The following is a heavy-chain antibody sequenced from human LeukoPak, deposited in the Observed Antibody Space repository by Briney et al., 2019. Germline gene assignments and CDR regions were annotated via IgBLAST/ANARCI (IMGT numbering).Heavy chain of an antibody. CDR1: GFTFSSYA. CDR2: ISYDGSNK. Sequence: GGSLRLSCAASGFTFSSYAMHWVRQAPGKGLEWVAVISYDGSNKYYADSVKGRFTISRDNSKNTLYLQMNSLRAEDTAVYYCARDLAYYYDSSGLFDYWGQGTLVTVSS. CDR3: ARDLAYYYDSSGLFDY. D-gene: IGHD3-22*01. J-gene: IGHJ4*02. V-gene: IGHV3-30-3*01.